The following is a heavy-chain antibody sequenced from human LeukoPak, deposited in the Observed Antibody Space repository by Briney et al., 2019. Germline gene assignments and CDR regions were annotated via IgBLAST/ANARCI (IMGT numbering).Heavy chain of an antibody. Sequence: GGSLRLSCAASGFTVSSNYMSWVRQAPGKGLEWVSVIYSGCSTYYADSVKGRFTISRDNSRNTLYLQMNSLKAEDTAVYYCARDRRLSGMDVWGQGTTVTVSS. CDR2: IYSGCST. CDR3: ARDRRLSGMDV. J-gene: IGHJ6*02. D-gene: IGHD3-3*01. V-gene: IGHV3-53*01. CDR1: GFTVSSNY.